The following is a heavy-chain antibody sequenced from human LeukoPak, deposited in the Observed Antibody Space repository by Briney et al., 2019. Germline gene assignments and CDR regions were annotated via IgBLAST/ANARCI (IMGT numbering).Heavy chain of an antibody. CDR3: ARVRSTVTTPRHYYYYYMDV. J-gene: IGHJ6*03. D-gene: IGHD4-11*01. V-gene: IGHV4-39*07. CDR1: GGSISSSSYY. Sequence: SSETLSLTCTVSGGSISSSSYYWGWIRQPPGKGLEWIGSIYYSGSTYYNPSLKSRVTISVDTSKNQFSLKLSSVTAADTAVYYCARVRSTVTTPRHYYYYYMDVWGKGTTVTISS. CDR2: IYYSGST.